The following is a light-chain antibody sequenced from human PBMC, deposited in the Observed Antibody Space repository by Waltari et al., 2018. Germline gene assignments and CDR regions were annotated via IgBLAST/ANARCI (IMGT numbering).Light chain of an antibody. CDR2: GTY. CDR3: QQRASWPNT. CDR1: QSVSSN. V-gene: IGKV3-11*01. J-gene: IGKJ2*01. Sequence: EIVLPQSPATLSLSPGEGATLSCRASQSVSSNLPWYQQKPGQAPRLRIYGTYNRATAIPARFSGSGSGTDVTLTISSLEPEDFAVYYCQQRASWPNTFGQGTKLEIK.